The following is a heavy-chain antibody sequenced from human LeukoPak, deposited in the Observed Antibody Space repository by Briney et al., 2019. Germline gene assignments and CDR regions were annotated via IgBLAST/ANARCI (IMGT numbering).Heavy chain of an antibody. V-gene: IGHV5-51*01. CDR3: ARRDVAVAGAFDY. J-gene: IGHJ4*02. Sequence: GESLKISCKGSGYSFTTYWIGWVRQLPGKGLEWMGIIYPGDSDTRYSPSFQGQVTISADKSISTAYLQWSSLKASDTAMYYCARRDVAVAGAFDYWGQGTLVTVSS. D-gene: IGHD6-19*01. CDR2: IYPGDSDT. CDR1: GYSFTTYW.